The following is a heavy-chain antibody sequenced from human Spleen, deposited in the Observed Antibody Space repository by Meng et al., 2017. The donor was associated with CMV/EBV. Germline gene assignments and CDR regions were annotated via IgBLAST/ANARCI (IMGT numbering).Heavy chain of an antibody. Sequence: AYGFTFSDYAMNWVRQAPGKGLEWVSDISGSGGSTHYADSVKGRFTISRDNSKNTLYLQMNSLRAEDTAVYYCTKPYDFWSGQTVDYWGQGTLVTVSS. CDR1: GFTFSDYA. J-gene: IGHJ4*02. V-gene: IGHV3-23*01. CDR3: TKPYDFWSGQTVDY. CDR2: ISGSGGST. D-gene: IGHD3-3*01.